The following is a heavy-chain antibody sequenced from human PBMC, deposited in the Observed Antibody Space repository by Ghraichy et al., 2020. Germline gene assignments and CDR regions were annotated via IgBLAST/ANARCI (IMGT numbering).Heavy chain of an antibody. Sequence: SETLSLTCSVSGDSITTYYWNWIRQPAGKGPEWIGRIYSSGMTSYNPSLRSRVTMSIDTSKKQFSLKLSSVTAADTAVYYCARDPFRSSFDYWGQGTLVTGSS. CDR1: GDSITTYY. J-gene: IGHJ4*02. CDR2: IYSSGMT. V-gene: IGHV4-4*07. CDR3: ARDPFRSSFDY. D-gene: IGHD1-26*01.